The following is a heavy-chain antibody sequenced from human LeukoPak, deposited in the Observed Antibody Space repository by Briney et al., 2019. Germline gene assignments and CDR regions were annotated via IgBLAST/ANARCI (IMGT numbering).Heavy chain of an antibody. V-gene: IGHV3-30*02. D-gene: IGHD3-22*01. CDR1: GFTFSSYG. J-gene: IGHJ4*02. CDR2: IRYDGSNK. Sequence: PGGSLRLSCAASGFTFSSYGIHWVRQAPGKGLEGGAFIRYDGSNKYYADSVKGRFTISRDNSKNTVYLQMNSLRAEDTAVYYCAKVGDSGYYYVFDYWGQGTLVTVSS. CDR3: AKVGDSGYYYVFDY.